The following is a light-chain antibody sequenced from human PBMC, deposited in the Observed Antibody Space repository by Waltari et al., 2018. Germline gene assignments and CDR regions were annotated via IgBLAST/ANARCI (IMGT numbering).Light chain of an antibody. J-gene: IGLJ2*01. CDR1: ISDVGGYDY. Sequence: QSALTHPPSASGSPGQSVTISCTGPISDVGGYDYVSWYQQHPGKAPKVMIYEVNKRPSGVPDRFSGSKSGSTASLTVSGLQADDEAAYYCSSYAGSNTVVFGGGTKLTVL. V-gene: IGLV2-8*01. CDR3: SSYAGSNTVV. CDR2: EVN.